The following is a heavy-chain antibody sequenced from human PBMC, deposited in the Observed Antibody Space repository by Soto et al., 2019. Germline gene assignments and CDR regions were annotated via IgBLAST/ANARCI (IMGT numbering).Heavy chain of an antibody. CDR1: GFNFSTYG. CDR3: ASAGPAANFVYFDY. D-gene: IGHD2-2*01. V-gene: IGHV3-30*03. CDR2: ISYDGSHK. Sequence: GGSLRLSCTASGFNFSTYGLHWVRQAPGRGLEWVAVISYDGSHKLSADSVKGRFTISRDNSKKTLFLQMNTLRSEDTAVYYCASAGPAANFVYFDYWGQGTLVTVSS. J-gene: IGHJ4*02.